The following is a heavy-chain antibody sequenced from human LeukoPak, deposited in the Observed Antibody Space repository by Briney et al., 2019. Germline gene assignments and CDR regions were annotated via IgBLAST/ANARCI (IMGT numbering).Heavy chain of an antibody. CDR1: GGSISSYY. D-gene: IGHD6-6*01. CDR3: ARARIAARSLDY. Sequence: SETLSLTCTVPGGSISSYYWSWIRQPPGKGLEWVGYIYYSGSTSYNPSLKSRVTISVDTSKNQFSLKLSSVTAADTAVYYCARARIAARSLDYWGQGTLVTVSS. CDR2: IYYSGST. V-gene: IGHV4-59*01. J-gene: IGHJ4*02.